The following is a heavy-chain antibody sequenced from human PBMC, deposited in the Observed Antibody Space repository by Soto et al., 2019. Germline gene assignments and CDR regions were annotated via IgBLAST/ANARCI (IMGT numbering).Heavy chain of an antibody. CDR3: ARDRDDYGSGNYYNRIAF. J-gene: IGHJ4*02. CDR1: GGIFSTYA. CDR2: IIPIFGTP. Sequence: QVQLVQSGAEVKKPGSSVKVSCKASGGIFSTYAISWLRQAPWQGLEWMGGIIPIFGTPNYAQRFQGRVTITADESPSTAYMELSRLRSEDTAVYYCARDRDDYGSGNYYNRIAFWGQGTLVTVSS. V-gene: IGHV1-69*01. D-gene: IGHD3-10*01.